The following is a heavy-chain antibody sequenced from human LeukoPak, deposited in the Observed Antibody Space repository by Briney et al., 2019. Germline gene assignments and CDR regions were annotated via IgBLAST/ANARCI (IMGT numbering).Heavy chain of an antibody. V-gene: IGHV1-2*02. CDR2: INPNSGGT. J-gene: IGHJ4*02. CDR3: ARPRMKTSIAARRGGTDFDY. D-gene: IGHD6-6*01. CDR1: GYTFTGYY. Sequence: ASVKVSCKASGYTFTGYYMHWVRQAPGQGLEWMGWINPNSGGTNYAQKFQGRVTMTRDTSISTAYMELSRLRSDDTAVYYCARPRMKTSIAARRGGTDFDYWGQGTLVTVSS.